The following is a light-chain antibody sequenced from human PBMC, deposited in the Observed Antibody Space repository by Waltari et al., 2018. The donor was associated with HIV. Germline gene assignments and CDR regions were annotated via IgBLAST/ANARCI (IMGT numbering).Light chain of an antibody. CDR2: AAS. Sequence: DIKMTQSPPSLSASVGDRITISCRASQDIGSTLTWYRHQPGNAPKLLIYAASNLHTGVPSRFSACGSGTEFTLSIDSLQPDDFATYFCQQSCTSPCTFGQGTKVEL. V-gene: IGKV1-NL1*01. J-gene: IGKJ1*01. CDR1: QDIGST. CDR3: QQSCTSPCT.